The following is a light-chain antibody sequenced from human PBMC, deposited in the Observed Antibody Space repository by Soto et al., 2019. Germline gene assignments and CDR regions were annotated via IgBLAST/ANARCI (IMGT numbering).Light chain of an antibody. CDR1: QSVSSSY. V-gene: IGKV3-20*01. Sequence: EIVLTQSPGTLSLSPGERATLSCRASQSVSSSYLAWYQQKPGQAPRLLIYGASSRATGIPDRFSGSGSGTYFTLTIIRLEPEDFAVYYCQQYGSSRTFGQGTKVEIK. CDR2: GAS. CDR3: QQYGSSRT. J-gene: IGKJ1*01.